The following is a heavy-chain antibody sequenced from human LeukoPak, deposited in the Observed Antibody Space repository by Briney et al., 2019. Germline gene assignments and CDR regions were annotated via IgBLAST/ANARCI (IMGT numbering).Heavy chain of an antibody. V-gene: IGHV3-33*08. Sequence: GGSLRLSCAASGFTFSSYAMHWVRQAPGKGLEWVAVIWYNGNNKYYADSVKGRFTISRDNSKNTLSLQMNSLRAEDTAVFYCARGVGSDGYTLDYWGQGTLATVSS. D-gene: IGHD5-24*01. CDR1: GFTFSSYA. CDR2: IWYNGNNK. J-gene: IGHJ4*02. CDR3: ARGVGSDGYTLDY.